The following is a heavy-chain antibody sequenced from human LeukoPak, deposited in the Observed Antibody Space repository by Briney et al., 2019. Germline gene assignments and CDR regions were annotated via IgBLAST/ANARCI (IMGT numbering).Heavy chain of an antibody. CDR2: ISSSSSYI. CDR1: GFTFSSYG. CDR3: ARSCGGDCYSDAFDI. D-gene: IGHD2-21*02. V-gene: IGHV3-21*01. J-gene: IGHJ3*02. Sequence: GGTLRLSCAASGFTFSSYGMSWVRQAPGKGLEWVSSISSSSSYIYYADSVKGRFTISRDNAKNSLYLQMNSLRAEDTAVYYCARSCGGDCYSDAFDIWGQGTMVTVSS.